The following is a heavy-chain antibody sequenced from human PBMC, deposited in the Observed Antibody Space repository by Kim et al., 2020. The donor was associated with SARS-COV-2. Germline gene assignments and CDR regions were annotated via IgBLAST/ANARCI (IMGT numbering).Heavy chain of an antibody. D-gene: IGHD1-7*01. V-gene: IGHV2-5*01. Sequence: YSPSLKSRLTITKDTSKNQVVLTMTNMVPVDTATYYCAHRRSIIGTTWFDPWGQGTLVTVSS. J-gene: IGHJ5*02. CDR3: AHRRSIIGTTWFDP.